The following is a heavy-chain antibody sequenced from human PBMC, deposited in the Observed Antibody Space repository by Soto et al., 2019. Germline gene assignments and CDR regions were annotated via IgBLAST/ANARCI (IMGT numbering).Heavy chain of an antibody. J-gene: IGHJ4*02. CDR1: GYTFTSYG. D-gene: IGHD6-6*01. CDR2: ISAYNGNT. CDR3: ARDVGAARPHDFDY. Sequence: ASVKVSCKASGYTFTSYGISWVRQAPGQGLEWKGWISAYNGNTNYAQKLQGRVTMTTDTSTSTAYMELRSLRSDDTAVYYCARDVGAARPHDFDYWGQGTLVTVSS. V-gene: IGHV1-18*01.